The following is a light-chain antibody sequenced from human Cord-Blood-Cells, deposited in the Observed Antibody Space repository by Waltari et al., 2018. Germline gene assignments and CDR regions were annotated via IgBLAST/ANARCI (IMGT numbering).Light chain of an antibody. CDR3: CSYAGSSTWV. Sequence: QSALTQPASVSGSPGQSITISCTGTSRDVGSYNLVSCYQQHPGKAPKLMIYDGSKRPSGVSTRFSGAKSGNTASLTISGLQAENEADYYCCSYAGSSTWVFGGGTKLTVL. CDR2: DGS. V-gene: IGLV2-23*01. CDR1: SRDVGSYNL. J-gene: IGLJ3*02.